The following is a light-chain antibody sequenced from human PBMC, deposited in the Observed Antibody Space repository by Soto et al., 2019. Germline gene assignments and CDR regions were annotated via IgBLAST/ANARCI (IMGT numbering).Light chain of an antibody. V-gene: IGLV2-14*01. CDR3: SSYTTSSTDV. CDR2: EVS. J-gene: IGLJ1*01. CDR1: SSDVGGFHS. Sequence: QFVLTQPASVSGSPGQSITISCTGTSSDVGGFHSVSWYQQHPGKAPKLIIYEVSNRPSGVSNRFSGSKSGNTASLTISGLQTEDEADYYCSSYTTSSTDVFGTGTKVTVL.